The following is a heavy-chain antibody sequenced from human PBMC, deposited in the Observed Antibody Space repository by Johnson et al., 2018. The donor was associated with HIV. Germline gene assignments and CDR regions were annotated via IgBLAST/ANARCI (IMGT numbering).Heavy chain of an antibody. Sequence: VQLVESGGGLVKPGGSLRLSCAASGFTFSSYDMHWVRQATGKGLEWVSAIGTAGDTYYPGSVKGRFTISRENAKNSLYLQMNSLSAGDTAVYYCAKLDVSLDAFDIWGQGTMVTVSS. CDR3: AKLDVSLDAFDI. V-gene: IGHV3-13*01. CDR2: IGTAGDT. CDR1: GFTFSSYD. J-gene: IGHJ3*02. D-gene: IGHD5/OR15-5a*01.